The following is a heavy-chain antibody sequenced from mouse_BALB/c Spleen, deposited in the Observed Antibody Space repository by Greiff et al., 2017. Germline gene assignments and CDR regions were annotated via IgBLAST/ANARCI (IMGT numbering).Heavy chain of an antibody. V-gene: IGHV6-6*02. CDR3: TWDSYAMDY. CDR1: GFTFSSYW. CDR2: IRLKSDNYAT. Sequence: EVKLMGSGGGLVEPGGSMKLSCVASGFTFSSYWMSWVRQSPEKGLEWVAEIRLKSDNYATHYAESVKGKFTISRDDSKSRLYLQMNSLRAEDTGIYYCTWDSYAMDYWGQGTSVTVSS. J-gene: IGHJ4*01.